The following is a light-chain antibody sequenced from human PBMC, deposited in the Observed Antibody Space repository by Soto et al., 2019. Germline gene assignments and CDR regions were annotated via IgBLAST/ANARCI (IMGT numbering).Light chain of an antibody. V-gene: IGLV1-44*01. Sequence: QSVLTQPHSASGTPGQRVTLSCSGSSSNIGSNTVNWYQQLPGTAPKLLIYSNNQRPSGVPDRFSGSKSGTSASLAISGLQSEDEADYYCAAWDDSLNGWVFGGGTKVTVL. CDR3: AAWDDSLNGWV. J-gene: IGLJ3*02. CDR1: SSNIGSNT. CDR2: SNN.